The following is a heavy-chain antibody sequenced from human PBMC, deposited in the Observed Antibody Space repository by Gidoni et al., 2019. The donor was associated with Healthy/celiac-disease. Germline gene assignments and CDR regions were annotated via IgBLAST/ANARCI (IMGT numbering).Heavy chain of an antibody. CDR2: ISAYNGNT. D-gene: IGHD2-8*01. V-gene: IGHV1-18*01. CDR3: ERDLGVEYCTNGVCYSNSEY. J-gene: IGHJ4*02. Sequence: PGQWLAWMGWISAYNGNTNYAQKLQGIVTMTTDTSTSTAYMELRSLRSDDTAVYYCERDLGVEYCTNGVCYSNSEYWGQGTLVTVSS.